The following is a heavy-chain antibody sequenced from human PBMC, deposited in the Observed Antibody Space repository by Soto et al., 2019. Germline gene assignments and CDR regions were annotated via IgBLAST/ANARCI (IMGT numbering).Heavy chain of an antibody. V-gene: IGHV1-46*03. CDR1: GYTFTSYY. J-gene: IGHJ6*03. CDR2: INPSGGST. CDR3: ARDQEPSTLYYDYYYMDV. Sequence: QVQLVQSRAEVKKPGASVTVSCKASGYTFTSYYIHWVRQASGQGLEWMGIINPSGGSTSYAQKFQGRVTMTRDTSTSTVYMEVSGLRSEDTAVYYCARDQEPSTLYYDYYYMDVWGKGTTVTVSS.